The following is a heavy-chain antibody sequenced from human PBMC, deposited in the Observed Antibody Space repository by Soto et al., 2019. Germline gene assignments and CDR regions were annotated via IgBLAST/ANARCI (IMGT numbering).Heavy chain of an antibody. CDR2: IWYDGSNK. CDR3: AREDHYYYGMVV. V-gene: IGHV3-33*01. J-gene: IGHJ6*02. Sequence: GGSLRLSCAASGFTFSSYGMHWVRQAPGKGLEWVAVIWYDGSNKYYADSVKGRFTISRDNSKNTLYLQMNSLRAEDTAVHYCAREDHYYYGMVVWGQGTTVTVSS. CDR1: GFTFSSYG.